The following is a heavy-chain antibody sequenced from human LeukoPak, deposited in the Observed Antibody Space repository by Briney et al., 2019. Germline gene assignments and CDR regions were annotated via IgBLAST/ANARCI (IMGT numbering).Heavy chain of an antibody. V-gene: IGHV3-23*01. Sequence: QAGGSLRLSCAASGFTFSSYAMSWVRQAPGKGLEWVSAISGSGGSTYYADSVKGRFTISRDNSKNTLYLQMNSLRAEDTAVYYCAKGRGPQGSSWYSWGQGTLVTVSS. CDR1: GFTFSSYA. J-gene: IGHJ4*02. CDR2: ISGSGGST. CDR3: AKGRGPQGSSWYS. D-gene: IGHD6-13*01.